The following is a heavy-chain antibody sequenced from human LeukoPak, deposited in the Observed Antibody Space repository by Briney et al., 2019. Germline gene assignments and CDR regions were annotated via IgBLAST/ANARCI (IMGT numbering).Heavy chain of an antibody. CDR2: IRSKAYGGTT. J-gene: IGHJ4*02. V-gene: IGHV3-49*04. CDR3: TRAYCSSTSCQYGFDH. Sequence: GGSLRLSCTASGFTFGDYAMSWVRQAPGKGLEWVGFIRSKAYGGTTEYAASVKGRFTISRDDSKSIAYLQMNSLKTEDTAVYYCTRAYCSSTSCQYGFDHWGQGTLVTVSS. D-gene: IGHD2-2*01. CDR1: GFTFGDYA.